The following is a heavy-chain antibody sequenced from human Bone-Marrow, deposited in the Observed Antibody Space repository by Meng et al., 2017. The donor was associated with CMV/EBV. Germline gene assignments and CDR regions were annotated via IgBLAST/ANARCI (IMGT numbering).Heavy chain of an antibody. D-gene: IGHD5-24*01. CDR3: ARGRDSYSRKKDAFDI. CDR2: INLSGGST. V-gene: IGHV1-46*01. J-gene: IGHJ3*02. Sequence: AAVKVFCKVSGYTFTSYYMHWVRQAPRQGLEWMGIINLSGGSTSYAQKFQGRVTMNRDTSTSTVYMELSSLRSEDTAVYYCARGRDSYSRKKDAFDIWGQGTMVTVSS. CDR1: GYTFTSYY.